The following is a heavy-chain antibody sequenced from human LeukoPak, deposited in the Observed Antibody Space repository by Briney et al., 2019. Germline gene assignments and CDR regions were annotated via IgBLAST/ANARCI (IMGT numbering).Heavy chain of an antibody. CDR1: GGSISSGGYS. CDR3: ARGNDIFPGCPDY. V-gene: IGHV4-30-2*01. CDR2: IYHSGST. J-gene: IGHJ4*02. Sequence: SETLSLTCAVSGGSISSGGYSWSWIRQPPGKGLEWIGYIYHSGSTYYNPSLKSRVTISVDRSKNQFSLKLSSVTAADTAVYYCARGNDIFPGCPDYWGKGTLVTVSS. D-gene: IGHD3-9*01.